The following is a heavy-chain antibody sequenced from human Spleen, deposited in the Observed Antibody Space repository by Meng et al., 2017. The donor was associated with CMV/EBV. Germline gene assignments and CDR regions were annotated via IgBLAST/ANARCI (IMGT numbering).Heavy chain of an antibody. CDR3: ARDRGLRNWFDP. D-gene: IGHD1-26*01. J-gene: IGHJ5*02. CDR2: INPDSGAT. V-gene: IGHV1-2*06. Sequence: QVQFVQSGAEVKKSGASVTVACGASGYTFTDAYIYWVRPAPGQGLEWVGRINPDSGATNYAQKFQGRVTMTRDTSMNTAYMDLSRLTFDDTAVYYCARDRGLRNWFDPWGQGTLVTVSS. CDR1: GYTFTDAY.